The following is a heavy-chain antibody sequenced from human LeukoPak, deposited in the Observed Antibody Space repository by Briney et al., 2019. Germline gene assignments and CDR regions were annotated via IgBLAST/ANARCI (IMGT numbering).Heavy chain of an antibody. CDR2: IYYSGST. J-gene: IGHJ6*03. CDR3: ARALRYCSGGSCYPRYYYYYMDV. CDR1: GGSISSYY. Sequence: KPSETLSLTCTVSGGSISSYYWGWIRQPPGKGLEWIGYIYYSGSTNYNPSLKSRVTISVDTSKNQFSLKLSSVTAADTAVYYCARALRYCSGGSCYPRYYYYYMDVWGKGTTVTISS. V-gene: IGHV4-59*01. D-gene: IGHD2-15*01.